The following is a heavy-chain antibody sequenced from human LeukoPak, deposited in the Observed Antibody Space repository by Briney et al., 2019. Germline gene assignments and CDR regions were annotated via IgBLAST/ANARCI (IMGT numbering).Heavy chain of an antibody. J-gene: IGHJ4*02. CDR2: ISSSGSTI. CDR1: GFTFSSYE. V-gene: IGHV3-48*03. CDR3: ARGKAYYYDSSATICDY. Sequence: QPGGSLRLSCAASGFTFSSYEMNWVRQAPGKGLEWVSYISSSGSTIYYADSVKGRLTISRDNAKNSLYLQMNSLRAEDTAVYYCARGKAYYYDSSATICDYWGQGTLVTVSS. D-gene: IGHD3-22*01.